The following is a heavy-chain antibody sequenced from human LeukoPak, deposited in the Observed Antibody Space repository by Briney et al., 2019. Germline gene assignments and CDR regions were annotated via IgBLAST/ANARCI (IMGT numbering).Heavy chain of an antibody. CDR2: INHSGST. CDR3: ARHTYGSGTSYLFDY. V-gene: IGHV4-34*01. Sequence: SETLSLTCAVYGGSFSGYYWSWIRQPPGKGLEWIGEINHSGSTNYNPSLKSRVTISVDTSKNQFSLKLSSVTAADTAVYYCARHTYGSGTSYLFDYWGQGTLVTVSS. D-gene: IGHD3-10*01. J-gene: IGHJ4*02. CDR1: GGSFSGYY.